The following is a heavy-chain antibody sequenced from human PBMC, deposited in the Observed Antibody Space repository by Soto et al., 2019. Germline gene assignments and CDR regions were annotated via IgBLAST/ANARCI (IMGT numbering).Heavy chain of an antibody. CDR2: ISSSSSYI. D-gene: IGHD2-15*01. CDR1: GFTFSSYS. J-gene: IGHJ4*02. V-gene: IGHV3-21*01. Sequence: GGSLRLSCAASGFTFSSYSMNWVRQAPGKGLEWVSSISSSSSYIYYADSVKGRFTISRDNAKNSLYLQMNSLRAEDTAVYYSARVAPRGNFFDYWGQGTLVTVSS. CDR3: ARVAPRGNFFDY.